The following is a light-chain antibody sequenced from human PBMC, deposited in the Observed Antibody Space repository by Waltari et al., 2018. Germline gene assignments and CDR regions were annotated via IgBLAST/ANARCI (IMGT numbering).Light chain of an antibody. CDR3: QHYVRLPAT. J-gene: IGKJ1*01. Sequence: EIMLTQSPGNLSLPPGERDTLSCRASQSISRSLAWYQHKPGQAPRLLIYGASSRATGIPDRFSGSGAGTDFILTISILHPEDVAVYYCQHYVRLPATFGQGTKVDIK. CDR2: GAS. CDR1: QSISRS. V-gene: IGKV3-20*01.